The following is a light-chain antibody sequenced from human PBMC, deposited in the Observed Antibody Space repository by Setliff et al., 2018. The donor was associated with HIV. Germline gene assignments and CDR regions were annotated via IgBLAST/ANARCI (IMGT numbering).Light chain of an antibody. CDR2: YDG. J-gene: IGLJ1*01. CDR1: NIGSDS. Sequence: SYELTQPPSVSVAPGKTARITCGGNNIGSDSVHWYQQKPGQAPVVVIYYDGDRPSGIPDRFSGSNSGNTATLTISRVEAGDEADYYCQVWDNSGDQPHCVFGTGTGHRP. V-gene: IGLV3-21*04. CDR3: QVWDNSGDQPHCV.